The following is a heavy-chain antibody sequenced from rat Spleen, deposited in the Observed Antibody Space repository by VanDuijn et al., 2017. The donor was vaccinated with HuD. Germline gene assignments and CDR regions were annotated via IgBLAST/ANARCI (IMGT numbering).Heavy chain of an antibody. D-gene: IGHD1-9*01. CDR3: TRGVYYGYNAFAY. Sequence: EVQLMESGRGLVQPGRSLKLSCVASGFTFNNYWMTWIRQAPGKGLEWVASISNTGGTTNYPDSVKGRISISRDNAKSTLYVQMNSLRSEDTANYYCTRGVYYGYNAFAYWGQGTLVTVSS. CDR2: ISNTGGTT. CDR1: GFTFNNYW. J-gene: IGHJ3*01. V-gene: IGHV5-31*01.